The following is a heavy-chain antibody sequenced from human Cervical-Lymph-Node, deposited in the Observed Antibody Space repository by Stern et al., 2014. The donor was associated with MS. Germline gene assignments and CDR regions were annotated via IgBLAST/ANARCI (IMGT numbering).Heavy chain of an antibody. D-gene: IGHD4-23*01. CDR3: AREGGNTAEYFQH. CDR1: GFTFSSYG. Sequence: VQLVESGGGVVQPGRSLRLSCAASGFTFSSYGMHWVRQAPGKGLEWVAVIGYDGSNEYYADSVKGRFTISRDNSKNTLYLQMNSLRAEDTAVYYCAREGGNTAEYFQHWGQGTLVTVSS. V-gene: IGHV3-33*01. CDR2: IGYDGSNE. J-gene: IGHJ1*01.